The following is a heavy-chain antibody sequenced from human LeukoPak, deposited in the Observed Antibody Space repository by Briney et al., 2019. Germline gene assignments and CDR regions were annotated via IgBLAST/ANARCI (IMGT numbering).Heavy chain of an antibody. CDR2: ISGSGGST. V-gene: IGHV3-23*01. J-gene: IGHJ4*02. Sequence: GGCLRLSCAASGFTFSSYAMSWVRQAPGKGLEWVSAISGSGGSTYYADSVKGRFTISRDNSKNTLYLQMNSLRAEDTAVYYCANSGVYSYGLYFDYWGQGTLVTVSS. CDR3: ANSGVYSYGLYFDY. D-gene: IGHD5-18*01. CDR1: GFTFSSYA.